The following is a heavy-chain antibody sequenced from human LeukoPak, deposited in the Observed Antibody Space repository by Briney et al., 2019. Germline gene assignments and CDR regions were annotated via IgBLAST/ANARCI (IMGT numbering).Heavy chain of an antibody. CDR3: ARETPRRGETRDGYR. D-gene: IGHD5-24*01. CDR1: GFTFSSYS. CDR2: ISSSSSYI. J-gene: IGHJ4*02. V-gene: IGHV3-21*06. Sequence: GGSLRLSCAASGFTFSSYSMNWVRQAPGKGLEWVSSISSSSSYIYYADSVKGRFTISRDNAKNSLYLQMNSLRAEDTAVYYCARETPRRGETRDGYRWGQGTLVTVSS.